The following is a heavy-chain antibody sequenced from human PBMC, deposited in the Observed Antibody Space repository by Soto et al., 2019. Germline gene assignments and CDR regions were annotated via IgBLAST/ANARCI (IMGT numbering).Heavy chain of an antibody. CDR1: RFTFRNYA. CDR2: ISYDGSDN. CDR3: ARDLDPTVTRGGDFYYYGMEV. D-gene: IGHD4-17*01. J-gene: IGHJ6*02. Sequence: QVQLVESGGGVVQPGRSLRLSCVASRFTFRNYAMHWVRQAPGKGLEWVAVISYDGSDNYYADSLKGRFSISCDNSKNTVYLQRNSLRPEDTALYYCARDLDPTVTRGGDFYYYGMEVWGQGTTVTVSS. V-gene: IGHV3-30*14.